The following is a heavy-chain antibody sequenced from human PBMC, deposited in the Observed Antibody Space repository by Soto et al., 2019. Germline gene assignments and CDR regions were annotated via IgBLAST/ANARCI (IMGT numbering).Heavy chain of an antibody. V-gene: IGHV3-21*01. Sequence: GWSLRLSCAASGFTFSSYSMNWVRQAPGKGLEWVSSISSSSSYIYYADSVKGRFTISRDNAKNSLYLQMNSLRAEDTAVYYCARVFQSQVGDWSFEYWGEGTLVTVSS. CDR2: ISSSSSYI. D-gene: IGHD1-26*01. CDR3: ARVFQSQVGDWSFEY. CDR1: GFTFSSYS. J-gene: IGHJ4*02.